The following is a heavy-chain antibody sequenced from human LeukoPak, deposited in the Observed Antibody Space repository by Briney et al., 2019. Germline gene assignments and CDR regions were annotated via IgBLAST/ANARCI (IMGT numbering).Heavy chain of an antibody. CDR3: ARAGGPRHSSSWYNWFDP. CDR2: INHSGST. CDR1: GGSFSGYY. D-gene: IGHD6-13*01. J-gene: IGHJ5*02. Sequence: PSETLSLTCAVYGGSFSGYYWSWIRQPPGKGLEWIGEINHSGSTNYNPSLKSRVTISVDTSKNQFSLKLSSVTAADTAVYYCARAGGPRHSSSWYNWFDPWGQGTLVTVSS. V-gene: IGHV4-34*01.